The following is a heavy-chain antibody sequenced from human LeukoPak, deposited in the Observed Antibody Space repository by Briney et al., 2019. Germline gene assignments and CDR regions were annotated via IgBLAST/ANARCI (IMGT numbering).Heavy chain of an antibody. J-gene: IGHJ4*02. Sequence: GGSLRLSCVDSGFTFTNAWMSWVRQAPGKGLEWVSGISGSGGSTYYADSVKGRFTLSRDNSKNTLHLQMNSLRAEDTAVYYCAKESGSSFDYWGQGTLVTVSS. V-gene: IGHV3-23*01. CDR3: AKESGSSFDY. CDR1: GFTFTNAW. D-gene: IGHD1-26*01. CDR2: ISGSGGST.